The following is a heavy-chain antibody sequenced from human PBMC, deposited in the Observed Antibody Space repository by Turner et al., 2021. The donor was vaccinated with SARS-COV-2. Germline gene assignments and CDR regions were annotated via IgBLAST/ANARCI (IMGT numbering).Heavy chain of an antibody. CDR1: GFTFSSYG. CDR2: IWYAGSYK. J-gene: IGHJ4*02. V-gene: IGHV3-33*01. CDR3: ARDGGTGTTFPFFDY. Sequence: VQLVESGGGVVQPGRSLSLFCAASGFTFSSYGMHWVRQAPGKGLEWVAVIWYAGSYKYYADSVKGRFTISRDNSKNTLYLQMNSLRAEDTALYYCARDGGTGTTFPFFDYWGQGTLVTVSS. D-gene: IGHD1-7*01.